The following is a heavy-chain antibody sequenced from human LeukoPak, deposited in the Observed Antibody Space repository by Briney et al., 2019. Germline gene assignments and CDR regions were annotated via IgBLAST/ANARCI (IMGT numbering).Heavy chain of an antibody. CDR2: ISAYNGNT. J-gene: IGHJ4*02. CDR3: ARCLYYYDSSGYHIPQGGGYYFDY. Sequence: ASVKVSCKASGYTFTSYGISWVRQAPGQGLEWMGWISAYNGNTNYAQKLQGRVTMTTDTSTSTAYMELRSLRSDDTAVYYCARCLYYYDSSGYHIPQGGGYYFDYWGQGTLVTVSS. D-gene: IGHD3-22*01. V-gene: IGHV1-18*01. CDR1: GYTFTSYG.